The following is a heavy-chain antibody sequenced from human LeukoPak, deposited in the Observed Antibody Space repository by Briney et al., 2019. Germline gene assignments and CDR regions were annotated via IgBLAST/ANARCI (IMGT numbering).Heavy chain of an antibody. CDR1: GFTFSRYA. J-gene: IGHJ4*02. D-gene: IGHD4-17*01. V-gene: IGHV3-23*01. CDR2: ISGSGGST. Sequence: GGSLTLSCAASGFTFSRYAMSWVRQAPGKGLEWVSAISGSGGSTYYADSVKGRFTISRDNSKNTLYLQMNSLRAEDTAVYYCAKKTTVTYRRYFDYWGQGTLVTVSS. CDR3: AKKTTVTYRRYFDY.